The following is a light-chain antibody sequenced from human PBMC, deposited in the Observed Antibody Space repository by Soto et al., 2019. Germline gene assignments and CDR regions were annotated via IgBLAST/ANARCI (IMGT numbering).Light chain of an antibody. J-gene: IGKJ2*01. CDR1: QSVNSD. V-gene: IGKV3-15*01. CDR2: GAS. Sequence: EIVMTQSPATLSVSPGDRATLSCTASQSVNSDLAWYQQKPGQSPRLLIYGASTRATGVPARFSGSGSGTGFTLTITSLQSEDFAIYYCQQYNNWPPYTFGQGTKLEIK. CDR3: QQYNNWPPYT.